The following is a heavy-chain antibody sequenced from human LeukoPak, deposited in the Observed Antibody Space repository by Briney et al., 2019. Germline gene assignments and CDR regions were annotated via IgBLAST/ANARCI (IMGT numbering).Heavy chain of an antibody. V-gene: IGHV3-21*01. CDR2: ISTSSTFI. D-gene: IGHD6-19*01. J-gene: IGHJ6*02. CDR3: ARGQQWLVRGWYYYYGMDV. CDR1: AFTFSSYS. Sequence: AGGSLRLSCVASAFTFSSYSVNWVRQAPGKGLEWVSSISTSSTFIYYADSVKGRFTISSDNAKNSLYLQMNSLRAEDTAVYYCARGQQWLVRGWYYYYGMDVWGQGTTVTVSS.